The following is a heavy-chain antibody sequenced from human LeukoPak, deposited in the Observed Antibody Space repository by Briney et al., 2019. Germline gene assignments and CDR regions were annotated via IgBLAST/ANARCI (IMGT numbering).Heavy chain of an antibody. CDR2: IYYSGST. J-gene: IGHJ3*02. Sequence: SETLSLTCTVSGGSISSYYWSWIRQPPGKGLEWIGYIYYSGSTNYDPSLKSRVTISVDTSKNQFSLKLSSVTAADTAVYYCARDVKFIGGSYGAFDIWGQGTMVTVSS. CDR1: GGSISSYY. D-gene: IGHD1-26*01. CDR3: ARDVKFIGGSYGAFDI. V-gene: IGHV4-59*01.